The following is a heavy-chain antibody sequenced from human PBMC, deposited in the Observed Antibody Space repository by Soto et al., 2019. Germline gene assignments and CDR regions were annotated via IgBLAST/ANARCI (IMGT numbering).Heavy chain of an antibody. V-gene: IGHV3-7*02. D-gene: IGHD3-22*01. CDR3: ASLRSYYDSSGYYYVDAFDI. Sequence: PGGSLRLSCAAFGFTFRNYWMSWVRQAPGKGLQWVANIKQDGSEKYYVDSVKGRFTISRDNAKNSLYLQMNSLRAEDTAVYYCASLRSYYDSSGYYYVDAFDIWGQGTMVTVSS. J-gene: IGHJ3*02. CDR2: IKQDGSEK. CDR1: GFTFRNYW.